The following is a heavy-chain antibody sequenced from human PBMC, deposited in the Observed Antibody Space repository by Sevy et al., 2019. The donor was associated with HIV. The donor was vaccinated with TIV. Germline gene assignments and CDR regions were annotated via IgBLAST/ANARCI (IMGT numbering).Heavy chain of an antibody. J-gene: IGHJ6*02. Sequence: GGSLRLSCAASGFTFSSYGMHWVRQAPGKGLEWVAVISYDGSNKYYADSVKGRFTISRDNSKNTRYLQMNSLRAEDTAVYYCAKDGELDSSGWYGYYYYYGMDVWGQGTTVTVSS. V-gene: IGHV3-30*18. D-gene: IGHD6-19*01. CDR2: ISYDGSNK. CDR1: GFTFSSYG. CDR3: AKDGELDSSGWYGYYYYYGMDV.